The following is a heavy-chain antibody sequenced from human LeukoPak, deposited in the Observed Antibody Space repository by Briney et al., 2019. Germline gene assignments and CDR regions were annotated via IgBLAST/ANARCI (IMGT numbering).Heavy chain of an antibody. Sequence: ASVKVSCKASGYTVTSYYMHWVRQAPGQGLEWMGIVNPSSISASYAQKFQGRVTMTRDTSTSTVSMELSSLRCDDTAVYYCASVYQHGMDVWGQGTTVTVSS. CDR1: GYTVTSYY. D-gene: IGHD2-2*01. V-gene: IGHV1-46*01. J-gene: IGHJ6*02. CDR2: VNPSSISA. CDR3: ASVYQHGMDV.